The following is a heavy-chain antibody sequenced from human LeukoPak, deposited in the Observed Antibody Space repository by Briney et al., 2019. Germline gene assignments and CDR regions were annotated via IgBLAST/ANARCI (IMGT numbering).Heavy chain of an antibody. Sequence: GGSLRLSCAASEFTFSSYGMHWVRQAPGKGLEWVAFIRYDGSNKYYADSVKGRFTISRDNSKNTLYLQMNSLRAEDTAVYYCAKDLRYSSNHYYYYYGMDVWGQGTTVTVSS. V-gene: IGHV3-30*02. D-gene: IGHD6-13*01. CDR3: AKDLRYSSNHYYYYYGMDV. CDR2: IRYDGSNK. CDR1: EFTFSSYG. J-gene: IGHJ6*02.